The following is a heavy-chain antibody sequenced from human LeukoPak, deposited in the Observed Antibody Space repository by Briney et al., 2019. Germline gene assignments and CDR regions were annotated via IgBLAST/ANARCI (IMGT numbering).Heavy chain of an antibody. CDR1: GFTFSSYE. J-gene: IGHJ6*03. V-gene: IGHV4-34*01. CDR3: ARDGLNTMVRGKIHYYYMDV. Sequence: GSLRLSCAASGFTFSSYEMNWVRQAPGKGLEWIGEINHSGSTNYNPSLKSRVTISVDTSKNQFSLNLNSVTAADTAVYYCARDGLNTMVRGKIHYYYMDVWGKGTTVTISS. CDR2: INHSGST. D-gene: IGHD3-10*01.